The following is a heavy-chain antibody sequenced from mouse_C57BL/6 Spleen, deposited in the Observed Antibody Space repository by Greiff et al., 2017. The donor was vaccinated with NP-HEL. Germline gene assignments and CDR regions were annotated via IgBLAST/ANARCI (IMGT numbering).Heavy chain of an antibody. CDR2: IYPRSGNT. CDR3: ARGFGGAWFAY. V-gene: IGHV1-81*01. J-gene: IGHJ3*01. CDR1: GYTFTSYG. Sequence: QVQLKESGAELARPGASVKLSCKASGYTFTSYGISWVKQRTGQGLEWIGEIYPRSGNTYYNEKFKGKATLTADKSSSTAYMELRSLTSEDSAVYFCARGFGGAWFAYWGQGTLVTVSA.